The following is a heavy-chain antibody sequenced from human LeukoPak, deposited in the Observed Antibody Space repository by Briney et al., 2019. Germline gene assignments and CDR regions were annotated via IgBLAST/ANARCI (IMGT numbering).Heavy chain of an antibody. CDR2: IGTSSSTI. V-gene: IGHV3-48*01. D-gene: IGHD3-9*01. J-gene: IGHJ4*02. CDR1: GFTFSRYS. Sequence: GGSLRLSCAASGFTFSRYSMTWVRQAPGKGLEWVSYIGTSSSTIYYADSVKGRFTISRDNAKNSLYLQMNSLRAEDTAVYYCARSPPDYDILTISLDYWGQGTLVTVSS. CDR3: ARSPPDYDILTISLDY.